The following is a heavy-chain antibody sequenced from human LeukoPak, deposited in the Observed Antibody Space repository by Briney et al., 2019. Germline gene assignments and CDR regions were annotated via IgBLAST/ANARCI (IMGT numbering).Heavy chain of an antibody. CDR2: MNQDGSEK. D-gene: IGHD1-1*01. V-gene: IGHV3-7*03. CDR1: GFTFSNYW. CDR3: AKTGTPRYYFDY. J-gene: IGHJ4*02. Sequence: GGSLRLSCAASGFTFSNYWMTWVRQAPGRGLEWVANMNQDGSEKYFVDSVKGRFTISRDNSKDTLYLQMNSLRAEDTAVYYCAKTGTPRYYFDYWGQGTLVTVSS.